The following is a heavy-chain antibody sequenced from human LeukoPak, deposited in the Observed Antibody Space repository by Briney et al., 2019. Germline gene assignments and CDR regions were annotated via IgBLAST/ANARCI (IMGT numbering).Heavy chain of an antibody. CDR1: GFSVSSNY. V-gene: IGHV3-66*02. CDR3: ARVYDFWSGYYLDY. CDR2: IYSGGST. Sequence: GGSLRLSCAASGFSVSSNYMSWVRQAPGKGLEWVSVIYSGGSTYYADSVKGRFTISRDNSKNTLYLQMNSLRAEDTAVYYCARVYDFWSGYYLDYWGQGTLVTVSS. D-gene: IGHD3-3*01. J-gene: IGHJ4*02.